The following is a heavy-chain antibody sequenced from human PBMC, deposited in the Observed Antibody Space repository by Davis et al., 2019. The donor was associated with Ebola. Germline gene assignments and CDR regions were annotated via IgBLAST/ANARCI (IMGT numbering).Heavy chain of an antibody. Sequence: GESLKISCAASGFTVSSNYMSWVRQAPGKGLEWVSVIYSGGSTYYADSVKGRFTISRDNSKNTLYLQMNSLRAEDTAVYYCARDNRYIGKPYYYYYYGMDVWGQGTTVTVSS. CDR3: ARDNRYIGKPYYYYYYGMDV. V-gene: IGHV3-66*01. CDR1: GFTVSSNY. D-gene: IGHD1-1*01. J-gene: IGHJ6*02. CDR2: IYSGGST.